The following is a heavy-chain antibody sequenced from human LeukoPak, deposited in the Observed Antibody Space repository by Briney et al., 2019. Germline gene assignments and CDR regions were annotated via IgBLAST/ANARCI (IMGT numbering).Heavy chain of an antibody. D-gene: IGHD6-13*01. V-gene: IGHV4-61*08. CDR2: VYYTGTT. CDR1: AGSVSNGDYY. J-gene: IGHJ4*02. CDR3: ASHSSVGGH. Sequence: SETLSLTCTVSAGSVSNGDYYWSWLRQPPGKALEWIGFVYYTGTTYYTPSLEGRATISIDTSKNQFSVKLTSVTAADTAVYYCASHSSVGGHWGQGTLVTVSS.